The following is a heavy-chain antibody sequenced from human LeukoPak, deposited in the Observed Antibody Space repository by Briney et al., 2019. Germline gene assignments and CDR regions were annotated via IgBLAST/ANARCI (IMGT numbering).Heavy chain of an antibody. J-gene: IGHJ4*02. CDR2: INSNDER. Sequence: SGPKLVKPTQTLKLTCTFSGFSLSTSVVGVDWIRQPPGQALEWLAFINSNDERRYTPSLKSRLTITKDTAKNQVVLTMTNMDPVDTATYYCAHRRSGMATISFDSWGKGTLVTVSS. CDR1: GFSLSTSVVG. D-gene: IGHD5-24*01. CDR3: AHRRSGMATISFDS. V-gene: IGHV2-5*01.